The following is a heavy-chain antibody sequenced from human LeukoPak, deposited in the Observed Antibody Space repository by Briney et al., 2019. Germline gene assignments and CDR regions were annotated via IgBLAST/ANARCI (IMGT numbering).Heavy chain of an antibody. CDR2: ISGGGVTT. CDR3: ARNQQLGGHSYYYYGMDV. J-gene: IGHJ6*02. CDR1: GFTSIAYA. V-gene: IGHV3-23*01. Sequence: QSGGSLRLSCVGSGFTSIAYALTWARRAPGKGLEWVSGISGGGVTTYYADSVKGRFTISRDNSKNTLYLQMSSLRADDTAIYYCARNQQLGGHSYYYYGMDVWGQGTTVTVSS. D-gene: IGHD3-16*01.